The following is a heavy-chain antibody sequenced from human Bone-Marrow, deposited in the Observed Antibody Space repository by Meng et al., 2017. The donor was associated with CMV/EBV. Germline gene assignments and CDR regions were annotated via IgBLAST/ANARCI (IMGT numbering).Heavy chain of an antibody. D-gene: IGHD5-18*01. CDR3: ARDTAMVRSLDY. CDR2: ISSSGSTI. CDR1: GFTVSSNY. Sequence: GGSLRLTCAASGFTVSSNYRNWVRQAPGKGLEWVSYISSSGSTIYYADSVKGRITMSRDNAKNSLYLQMNSVRAEDTAVYYCARDTAMVRSLDYWGQGTLVTVSS. J-gene: IGHJ4*02. V-gene: IGHV3-11*01.